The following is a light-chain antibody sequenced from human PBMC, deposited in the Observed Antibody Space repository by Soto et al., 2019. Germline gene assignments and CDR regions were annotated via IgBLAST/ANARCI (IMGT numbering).Light chain of an antibody. V-gene: IGKV3D-15*01. CDR1: QTVSSY. J-gene: IGKJ5*01. CDR3: QQYNNWPPIT. Sequence: EVVMTQSPATLSVSPGERATLSGRASQTVSSYLAWYQRKPGQAPSPLIYSASTRAAGIPARFRGSGSGTEFTLTISSLQSEDFAVYYCQQYNNWPPITFGQGTRLEIK. CDR2: SAS.